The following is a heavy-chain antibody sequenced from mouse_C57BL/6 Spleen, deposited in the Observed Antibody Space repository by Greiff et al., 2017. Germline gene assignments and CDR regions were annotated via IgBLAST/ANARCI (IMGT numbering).Heavy chain of an antibody. CDR2: ISYDGSN. J-gene: IGHJ1*03. D-gene: IGHD1-1*01. CDR3: AREVLLRGYFDV. V-gene: IGHV3-6*01. CDR1: GYSITSGYY. Sequence: EVQLQESGPGLVKPSQSLSLTCSVTGYSITSGYYWNWIRQFPGNKLEWMGYISYDGSNNYNPSLTNRISITRDTAKNQFFLKLNSVTTEDTATYYCAREVLLRGYFDVWGTGTTVTVSS.